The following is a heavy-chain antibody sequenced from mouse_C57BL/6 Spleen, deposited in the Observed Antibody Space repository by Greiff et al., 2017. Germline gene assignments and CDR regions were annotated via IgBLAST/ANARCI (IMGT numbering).Heavy chain of an antibody. CDR3: ARSYGSSYYAMDY. CDR1: GFSLTSYG. J-gene: IGHJ4*01. Sequence: VQGVESGPGLVAPSQSLSITCTVSGFSLTSYGVDWVRQSPGKGLEWLGVIWGVGSTNYNSALKSRLSISKDNSKSQVFLKMNSLQTDDTAMYYCARSYGSSYYAMDYWGQGTSVTVSS. CDR2: IWGVGST. D-gene: IGHD1-1*01. V-gene: IGHV2-6*01.